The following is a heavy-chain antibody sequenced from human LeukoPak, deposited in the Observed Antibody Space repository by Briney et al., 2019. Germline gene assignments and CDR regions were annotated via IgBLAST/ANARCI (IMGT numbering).Heavy chain of an antibody. CDR2: INPSGGST. D-gene: IGHD5-12*01. J-gene: IGHJ6*02. Sequence: ASVKVSCKASGYTFTSYYMHWVRQAPGQGLEWMGIINPSGGSTSYAQKFQGRVTMTRDTSTSTVYMELSSLRSEDTAVYYCARGGGYSGYDSRTDYYYYGMDVWGQGTTVIVSS. CDR1: GYTFTSYY. CDR3: ARGGGYSGYDSRTDYYYYGMDV. V-gene: IGHV1-46*01.